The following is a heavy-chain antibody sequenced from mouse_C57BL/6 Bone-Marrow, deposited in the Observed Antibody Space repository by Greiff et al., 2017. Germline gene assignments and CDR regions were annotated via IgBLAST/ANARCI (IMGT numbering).Heavy chain of an antibody. V-gene: IGHV1-7*01. J-gene: IGHJ3*01. CDR2: INPSSGCN. D-gene: IGHD1-1*01. Sequence: QVQLKQSGAELAKPGASVKLSCKASGYTFTSYWMHWVKQRPGQGLEWIGYINPSSGCNKYNQKFKDKATLTADKASSTAYMQLSSLTYDDSAVYYCARLLPPFAYWGQGTLVTVSA. CDR3: ARLLPPFAY. CDR1: GYTFTSYW.